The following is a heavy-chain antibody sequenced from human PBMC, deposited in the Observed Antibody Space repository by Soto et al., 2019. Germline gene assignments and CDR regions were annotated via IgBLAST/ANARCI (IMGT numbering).Heavy chain of an antibody. V-gene: IGHV3-23*01. J-gene: IGHJ4*02. CDR2: ITGSGGST. D-gene: IGHD6-19*01. Sequence: EVQLLESGGGLVQPGGSLRLSCAASGFTFSSDAMNCVRQAPGKGLEWVSAITGSGGSTYYADSVKARFTISRDNSKNTLYLQMSSLRAEDTAVYYCAKDYSGWFYFDYWGQGTLVTVSS. CDR3: AKDYSGWFYFDY. CDR1: GFTFSSDA.